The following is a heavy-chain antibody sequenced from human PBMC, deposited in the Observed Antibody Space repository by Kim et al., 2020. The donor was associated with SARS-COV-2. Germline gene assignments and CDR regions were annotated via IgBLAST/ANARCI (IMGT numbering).Heavy chain of an antibody. V-gene: IGHV5-51*01. CDR2: IYPGDSDT. CDR3: ARHLTPYYYDSRGTAYDI. Sequence: GESLKISCKGSGYSFTSYWIGWVRQMPGKGLEWMGIIYPGDSDTRYSPSFQGQVTISADKSISTAYLQWSSLKASDTAMYYCARHLTPYYYDSRGTAYDIWGQGTMVTVSS. CDR1: GYSFTSYW. J-gene: IGHJ3*02. D-gene: IGHD3-22*01.